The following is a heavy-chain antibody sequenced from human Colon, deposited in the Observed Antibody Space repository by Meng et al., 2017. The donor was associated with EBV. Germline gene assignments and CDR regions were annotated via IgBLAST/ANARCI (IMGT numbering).Heavy chain of an antibody. CDR3: ARTFGYCSNNNCPRTLGY. CDR1: GGLRSGYY. D-gene: IGHD2-2*03. J-gene: IGHJ4*02. Sequence: WGAVPLTPSVSLAPAFGGGGGLRSGYYWCWIRHFPGRTLEFIGDINHSGSANYNPSLRSRVPISVDTSKNQIFLNLHSVTAADTAVYHCARTFGYCSNNNCPRTLGYWGQGTLVTVSS. CDR2: INHSGSA. V-gene: IGHV4-34*01.